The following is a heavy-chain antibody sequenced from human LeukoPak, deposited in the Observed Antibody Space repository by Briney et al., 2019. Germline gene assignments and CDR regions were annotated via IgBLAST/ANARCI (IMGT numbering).Heavy chain of an antibody. Sequence: GGSLRLSCAASGFTFSSYGMHWVRQAPGKGLEWVAVISYDGSNKHYADSVKGRFTISRDNSKNTLYLQMNSLRAEDTAVYYCAKLSSSSTSSQTIDYWGQGTLVTVSS. CDR3: AKLSSSSTSSQTIDY. D-gene: IGHD2-2*01. J-gene: IGHJ4*02. CDR2: ISYDGSNK. CDR1: GFTFSSYG. V-gene: IGHV3-30*18.